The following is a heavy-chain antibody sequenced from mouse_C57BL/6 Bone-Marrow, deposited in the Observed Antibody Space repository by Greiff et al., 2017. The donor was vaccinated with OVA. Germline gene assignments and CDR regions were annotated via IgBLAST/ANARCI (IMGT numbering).Heavy chain of an antibody. CDR2: IDPSDSYT. Sequence: QVQLQQPGAELVKPGASVKLSCKASGYTFTSYWMQWVKQRPGQGLEWIGEIDPSDSYTNYNQKFKGKATLTVDTSSSTAYMQLSSLTSEDSAVYYCARRDPYYVYYWGQGTTLTVSS. CDR1: GYTFTSYW. V-gene: IGHV1-50*01. J-gene: IGHJ2*01. CDR3: ARRDPYYVYY.